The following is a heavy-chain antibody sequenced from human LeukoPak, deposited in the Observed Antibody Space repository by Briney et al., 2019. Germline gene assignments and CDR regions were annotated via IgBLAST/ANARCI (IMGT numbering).Heavy chain of an antibody. Sequence: GASVKVSCKASVYTFTGYYMHWVRQAPGPGLEGMGWINPNSGGTNYAQTFQGRVTMTRDTSISTAYMELSRLRSDDTAVYYCASLIRLRGSDYWGQGTLVTVSS. D-gene: IGHD4-23*01. J-gene: IGHJ4*02. CDR3: ASLIRLRGSDY. CDR2: INPNSGGT. CDR1: VYTFTGYY. V-gene: IGHV1-2*02.